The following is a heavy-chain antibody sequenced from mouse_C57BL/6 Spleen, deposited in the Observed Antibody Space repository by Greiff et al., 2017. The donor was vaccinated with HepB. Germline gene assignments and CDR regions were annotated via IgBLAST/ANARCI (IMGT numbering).Heavy chain of an antibody. CDR3: SREVYESSYDYFDY. J-gene: IGHJ2*01. CDR1: GYTFTDYE. D-gene: IGHD1-1*01. V-gene: IGHV1-15*01. Sequence: VQLQQSGAELVRPGASVTLSCKASGYTFTDYEMHWVKQTPVHGLEWIGAIDPETGGTAYNQKFKGKAILTADKSSSTAYMELRSLTSEDSAVYYCSREVYESSYDYFDYWGQGTTLTVSS. CDR2: IDPETGGT.